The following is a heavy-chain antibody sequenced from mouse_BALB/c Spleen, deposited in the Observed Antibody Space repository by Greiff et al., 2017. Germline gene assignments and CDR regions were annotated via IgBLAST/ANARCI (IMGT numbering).Heavy chain of an antibody. Sequence: EVQLMESGGGLVKPGGSLKLSCAASGFTFSSYAMSWVRQSPEKRLEWVAEISSGGSYTYYPDTVTGRFTISRDNAKNTLYLEMSSLRSEDTAMYYCARAYGSSYAMDYWGQGTSVTVSS. CDR2: ISSGGSYT. V-gene: IGHV5-9-4*01. J-gene: IGHJ4*01. CDR3: ARAYGSSYAMDY. CDR1: GFTFSSYA. D-gene: IGHD1-1*01.